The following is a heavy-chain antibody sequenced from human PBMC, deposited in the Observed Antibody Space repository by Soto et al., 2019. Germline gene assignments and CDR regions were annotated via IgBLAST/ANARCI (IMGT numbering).Heavy chain of an antibody. CDR3: ARDKRDQWALRADAFDI. CDR2: IIPIFGTA. CDR1: GGTFSSYA. Sequence: QVQLVQSGAEVKKPGSSVKVSCKASGGTFSSYAISWVRQAPGQGLEWMGGIIPIFGTANYAQKFQGRGTITADESTSTDYMELSSLRSEDTAVYYCARDKRDQWALRADAFDIWGQGTMVTVSS. J-gene: IGHJ3*02. D-gene: IGHD1-26*01. V-gene: IGHV1-69*01.